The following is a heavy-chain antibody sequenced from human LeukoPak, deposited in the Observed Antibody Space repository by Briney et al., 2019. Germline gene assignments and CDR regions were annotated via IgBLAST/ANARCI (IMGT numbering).Heavy chain of an antibody. CDR2: ISKDGTNK. J-gene: IGHJ4*02. CDR1: GFTFKSFA. V-gene: IGHV3-30-3*01. D-gene: IGHD6-13*01. Sequence: GRSLRLSCTASGFTFKSFAMHWVRRAPGKGLDWLAVISKDGTNKYCVDSVKGRFTISRDNSKNTVYLQMSSLRAEDTAVYYCAREDQQLPDYWGQGTLVTVSS. CDR3: AREDQQLPDY.